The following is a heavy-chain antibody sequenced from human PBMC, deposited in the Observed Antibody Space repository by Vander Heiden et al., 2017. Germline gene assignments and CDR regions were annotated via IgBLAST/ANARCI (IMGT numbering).Heavy chain of an antibody. CDR3: AKDPFSKADC. CDR2: IKQDGSDT. Sequence: EVQLVESGGNLVQPGGLLRLSCAASGFTFSNYWMSWVRQAPGKGLEWVANIKQDGSDTFYVDSVKGRFTISRDNAKNSLYLQMNSLRAEDTALYYCAKDPFSKADCWGQGTLVTVSS. J-gene: IGHJ4*02. V-gene: IGHV3-7*01. CDR1: GFTFSNYW. D-gene: IGHD3-16*01.